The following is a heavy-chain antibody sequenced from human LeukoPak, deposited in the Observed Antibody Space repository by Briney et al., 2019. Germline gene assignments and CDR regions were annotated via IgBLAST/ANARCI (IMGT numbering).Heavy chain of an antibody. Sequence: SETLSLTCAVYGGSFSGYYWSWIRQPPGKGLEWIGEINHSGSTNYNPSLKSRATISVDTSKNQFSLKLSSVTAADTAVYYCARDVTMVRGVFDYWGQGTLVTVSS. D-gene: IGHD3-10*01. CDR1: GGSFSGYY. V-gene: IGHV4-34*01. CDR3: ARDVTMVRGVFDY. CDR2: INHSGST. J-gene: IGHJ4*02.